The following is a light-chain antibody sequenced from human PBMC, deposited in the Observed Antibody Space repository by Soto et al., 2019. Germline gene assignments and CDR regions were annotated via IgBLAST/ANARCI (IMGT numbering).Light chain of an antibody. Sequence: DIHMTQSPSTLSASVGDRVTITCRASQSISIWLAWYQQKPGKAPNLLIYKTSSLDSGIPSRCSGSGSGTEFTLTISSLQPDDFATYYCQHCNDYSWTFGQGTKVEIK. J-gene: IGKJ1*01. V-gene: IGKV1-5*03. CDR3: QHCNDYSWT. CDR2: KTS. CDR1: QSISIW.